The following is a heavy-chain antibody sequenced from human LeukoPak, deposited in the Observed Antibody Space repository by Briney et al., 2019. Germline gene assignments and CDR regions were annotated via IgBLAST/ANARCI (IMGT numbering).Heavy chain of an antibody. Sequence: QTGGSLRLSCAASGFTFDDYAMHWVRQAPGKGLEWVSGISWNSGSIGYADSVKGRFTISRDSAKNSLYLQMSSLRAEDTALYYCAKASRRGYYYGMDVWGQGTTVTVSS. CDR3: AKASRRGYYYGMDV. D-gene: IGHD6-6*01. CDR1: GFTFDDYA. CDR2: ISWNSGSI. V-gene: IGHV3-9*01. J-gene: IGHJ6*02.